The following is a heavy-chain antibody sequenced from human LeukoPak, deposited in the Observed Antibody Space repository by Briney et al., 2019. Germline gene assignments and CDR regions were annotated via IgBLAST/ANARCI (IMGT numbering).Heavy chain of an antibody. D-gene: IGHD2-15*01. J-gene: IGHJ4*02. Sequence: SETLSLTCTVSGGSISSYYWSWIRQPPGKGLEWIGSIYHSGSTYYNPSLKSRVTISVDTSKNQFSLKLSSVTAADTAVYYCARLDRDIVVVVAAGYWGQGTLVTVSS. CDR3: ARLDRDIVVVVAAGY. V-gene: IGHV4-59*08. CDR2: IYHSGST. CDR1: GGSISSYY.